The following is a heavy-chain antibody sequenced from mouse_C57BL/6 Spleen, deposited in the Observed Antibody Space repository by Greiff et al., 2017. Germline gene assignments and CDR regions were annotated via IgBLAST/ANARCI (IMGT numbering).Heavy chain of an antibody. CDR1: GYSFTSYY. CDR2: IYPGSGNT. D-gene: IGHD4-1*01. V-gene: IGHV1-66*01. Sequence: QVQLQQSGPELVKPGASVKISCKASGYSFTSYYIHWVKQRPGQGLEWIGWIYPGSGNTKYNEKFKGKATLTADTSSSTAYMQLSSLTSEDSAVYYCARETGTVFDYWGQGTTLTVAS. CDR3: ARETGTVFDY. J-gene: IGHJ2*01.